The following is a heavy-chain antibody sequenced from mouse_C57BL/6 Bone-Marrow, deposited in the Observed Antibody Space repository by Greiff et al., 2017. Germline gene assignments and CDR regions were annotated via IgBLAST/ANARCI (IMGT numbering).Heavy chain of an antibody. CDR3: ARCGYAMDY. J-gene: IGHJ4*01. Sequence: QLQQSGAELMKPGASVKLSCKATGYPFTGYWIGWVKQRPGHGLEWIGEILPGSGSTYYNEKFKGKATFTADTSSNTAYMQLSSLTTEDSAIYYCARCGYAMDYWGQGTSVTVSS. CDR1: GYPFTGYW. CDR2: ILPGSGST. V-gene: IGHV1-9*01.